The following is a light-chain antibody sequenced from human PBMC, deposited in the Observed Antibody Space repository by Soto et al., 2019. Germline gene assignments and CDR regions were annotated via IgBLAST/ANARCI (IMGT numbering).Light chain of an antibody. CDR3: QQRSNWPPIT. V-gene: IGKV3-11*01. CDR1: QSVSSY. J-gene: IGKJ5*01. Sequence: EIVLTQSPATLSLSPGERATLSCRARQSVSSYLAWYQQKPGQAPRLLLYDASNRATCTPARFSGSGSGPDFTLTISSLEPEDFAVYYCQQRSNWPPITFGQETRLEIK. CDR2: DAS.